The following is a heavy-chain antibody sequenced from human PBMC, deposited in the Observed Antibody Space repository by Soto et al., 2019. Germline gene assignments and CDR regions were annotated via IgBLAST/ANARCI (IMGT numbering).Heavy chain of an antibody. CDR3: ARERQQLSWFDP. V-gene: IGHV1-3*05. D-gene: IGHD6-13*01. CDR2: INAGNGNT. J-gene: IGHJ5*02. Sequence: QVQLVQSGAEEKKPGASVKVSGKASGYTFTSYAMHWVRQAPGQRREWMGWINAGNGNTKYSQKFQGRVAITRYTSASTAYMELSSLRSEDGAVYSCARERQQLSWFDPWGQGTLVTVSS. CDR1: GYTFTSYA.